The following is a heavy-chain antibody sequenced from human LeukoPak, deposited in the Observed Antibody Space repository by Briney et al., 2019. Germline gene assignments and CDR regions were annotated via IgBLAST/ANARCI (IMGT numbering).Heavy chain of an antibody. D-gene: IGHD6-13*01. CDR1: GFTFSSYA. CDR2: IPYDGSNK. Sequence: GGSLRLSCAASGFTFSSYAMHWVRQAPGKGLEWVAVIPYDGSNKYYADSVKGRFTISRDNSKNTLYLQMNSLRAEDTAVYYCARTIAAAGKRPFDYWGQGTLVTVSS. V-gene: IGHV3-30*04. J-gene: IGHJ4*02. CDR3: ARTIAAAGKRPFDY.